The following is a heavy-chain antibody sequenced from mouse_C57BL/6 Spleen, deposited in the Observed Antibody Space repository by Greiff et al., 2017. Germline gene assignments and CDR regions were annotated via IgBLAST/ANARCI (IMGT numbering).Heavy chain of an antibody. D-gene: IGHD2-3*01. Sequence: DVMLVESGGDLVKPGGSLKLSCAASGFTFSSYGMSWVRQTPDKRLEWVATISSGGSYTYYPDSVKGRFTISRDNAKNTLYLQMSSLKSEDTAMYYCERHIRYDGYSSFDYWGQGTTLTVSS. CDR2: ISSGGSYT. J-gene: IGHJ2*01. CDR1: GFTFSSYG. CDR3: ERHIRYDGYSSFDY. V-gene: IGHV5-6*02.